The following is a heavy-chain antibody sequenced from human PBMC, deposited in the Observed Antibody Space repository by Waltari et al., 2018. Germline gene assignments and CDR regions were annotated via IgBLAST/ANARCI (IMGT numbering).Heavy chain of an antibody. V-gene: IGHV4-59*11. CDR1: TGSFSNPY. CDR3: ARGGGPYEFWRGYSLWFDT. Sequence: QLHLQESGPGLVQPWATLSLPCSVSTGSFSNPYLSWLRQTPGQGLQWMGYIYYSGTTSYNPSLKSRLTISVDTWKNQFSLKLTSVTAADTGVYYCARGGGPYEFWRGYSLWFDTWGQGTLVTVSS. D-gene: IGHD2-21*01. CDR2: IYYSGTT. J-gene: IGHJ5*02.